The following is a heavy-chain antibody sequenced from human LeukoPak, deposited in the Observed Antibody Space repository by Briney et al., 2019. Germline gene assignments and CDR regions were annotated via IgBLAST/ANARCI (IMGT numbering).Heavy chain of an antibody. J-gene: IGHJ3*02. D-gene: IGHD3-3*01. Sequence: KSGGSLRLSCAASGFTFDDYGMSWVRQAPGKGLEWVSSISSSSSYIYYADSVKGRFTISRDNAKNSLYLQMNSLRAEDTAVYYCAKSWVLRFLEWTTHDAFDIWGQGTMVTVSS. CDR3: AKSWVLRFLEWTTHDAFDI. CDR2: ISSSSSYI. CDR1: GFTFDDYG. V-gene: IGHV3-21*04.